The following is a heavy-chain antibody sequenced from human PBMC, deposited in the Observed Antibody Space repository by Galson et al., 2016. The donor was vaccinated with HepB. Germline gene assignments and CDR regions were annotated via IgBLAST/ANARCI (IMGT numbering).Heavy chain of an antibody. Sequence: SLRLSCAVSGLTLSSYWMTWVRQAPGKGLEWVAIIKQDGSEEICADSVRGRFTISGDNAKNLQFLQMNSLRGEDTAVYYCVRGSGWLSDHWGQGILVTVSS. CDR3: VRGSGWLSDH. CDR2: IKQDGSEE. CDR1: GLTLSSYW. D-gene: IGHD6-19*01. V-gene: IGHV3-7*03. J-gene: IGHJ4*02.